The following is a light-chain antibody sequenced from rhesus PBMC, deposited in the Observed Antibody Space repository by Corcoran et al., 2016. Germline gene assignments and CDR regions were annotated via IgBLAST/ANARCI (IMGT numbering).Light chain of an antibody. CDR2: KAS. CDR1: QDITNN. V-gene: IGKV1-74*01. Sequence: DIQMTQSPSSLSASIGDRVTITCQASQDITNNLAWYQQKPGKVPNLLIYKASTLNIRVPSRFSGSGSGTDFTLPVSSRQPEDVASYYCQHGYGTPLYSFGQGTKVEIK. J-gene: IGKJ2*01. CDR3: QHGYGTPLYS.